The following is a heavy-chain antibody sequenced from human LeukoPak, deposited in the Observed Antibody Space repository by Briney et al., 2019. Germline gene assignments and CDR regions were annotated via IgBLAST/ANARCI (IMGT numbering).Heavy chain of an antibody. Sequence: SETLSLTCAVSGGSISSGGYSWSWIRQPPGKGLEWIGYIYHSGSTYYNPSLKSRVTISVDRSKNQSSLKLSSVTAADTAVYYCARETHYGDYVDYSDYWGQGTLVTVSS. CDR2: IYHSGST. D-gene: IGHD4-17*01. J-gene: IGHJ4*02. V-gene: IGHV4-30-2*01. CDR1: GGSISSGGYS. CDR3: ARETHYGDYVDYSDY.